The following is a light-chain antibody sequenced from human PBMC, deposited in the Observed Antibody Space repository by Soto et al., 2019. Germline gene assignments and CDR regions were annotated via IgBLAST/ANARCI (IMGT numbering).Light chain of an antibody. CDR3: SSYTISSTLV. V-gene: IGLV2-14*01. J-gene: IGLJ1*01. Sequence: QSVLTQPASVSGSPGQSITISCTGTSSDVGGYNYVSWYQQHPGKAPKLMIYEVSNRPSGVSNRFSGSKSGNTASLTIPGLQAEDEADYYCSSYTISSTLVFGTGTKVTVL. CDR1: SSDVGGYNY. CDR2: EVS.